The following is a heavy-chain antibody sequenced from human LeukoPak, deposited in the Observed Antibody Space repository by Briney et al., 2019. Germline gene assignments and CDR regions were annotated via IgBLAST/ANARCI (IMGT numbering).Heavy chain of an antibody. V-gene: IGHV1-69*13. Sequence: GASVKVSCKASGGTFISYAISWVRQAPGQGLEWMGGIIPIFGTANYAQKFQGRVTITADESTSTAYMELSSLRSEDTAVYYCARVGSLRGSDYYYGMDVWGKGTTVTVSS. CDR1: GGTFISYA. CDR2: IIPIFGTA. D-gene: IGHD3-10*01. CDR3: ARVGSLRGSDYYYGMDV. J-gene: IGHJ6*04.